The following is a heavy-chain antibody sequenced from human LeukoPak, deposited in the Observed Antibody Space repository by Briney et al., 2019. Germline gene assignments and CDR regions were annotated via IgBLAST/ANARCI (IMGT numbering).Heavy chain of an antibody. CDR2: IYYSGST. D-gene: IGHD3-3*01. Sequence: SETLSLTCTVSGGSISSYYWSWIRQPPGKGLEWIGYIYYSGSTNYNPSLKSRVTISVDTSKSQFSLKLSSVTAADTAVYYCASTSGYHDYYYGMDVWGQGTTVTVSS. CDR3: ASTSGYHDYYYGMDV. J-gene: IGHJ6*02. CDR1: GGSISSYY. V-gene: IGHV4-59*01.